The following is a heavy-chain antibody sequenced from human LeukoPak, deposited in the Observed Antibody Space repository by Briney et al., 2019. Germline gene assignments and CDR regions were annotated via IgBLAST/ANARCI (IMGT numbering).Heavy chain of an antibody. Sequence: GGSLRLSCAASGFTFSSYSMNWVRQAPGKGLEWVSSISSSSSYIYYADSVKGRFTISRDNAKNSLYLQMNSLRAEDTAVYYCARAGIAAAGTPLGGAFDIWGQGTMVTVSS. CDR2: ISSSSSYI. CDR3: ARAGIAAAGTPLGGAFDI. CDR1: GFTFSSYS. D-gene: IGHD6-13*01. V-gene: IGHV3-21*01. J-gene: IGHJ3*02.